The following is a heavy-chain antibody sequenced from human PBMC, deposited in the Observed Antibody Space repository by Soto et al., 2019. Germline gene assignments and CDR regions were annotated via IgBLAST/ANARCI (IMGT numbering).Heavy chain of an antibody. J-gene: IGHJ4*02. CDR3: VRDRGSRGYFDY. Sequence: TLSLTCSVSGGSVTSGGFYWSWIRQHPEKGLEWIGYIFYSGSPYYNPSLKSRAAIWVDASENQFSLRLSSVTAADTAVYYCVRDRGSRGYFDYWGQGTLVTVSS. CDR1: GGSVTSGGFY. D-gene: IGHD3-22*01. CDR2: IFYSGSP. V-gene: IGHV4-31*03.